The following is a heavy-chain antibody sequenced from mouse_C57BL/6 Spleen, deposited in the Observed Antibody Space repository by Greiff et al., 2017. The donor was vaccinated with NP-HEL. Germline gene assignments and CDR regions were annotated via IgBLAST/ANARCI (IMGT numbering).Heavy chain of an antibody. CDR3: ARHGFHGYDEAWFAY. V-gene: IGHV5-9*01. Sequence: EVQGVESGGGLVKPGGSLKLSCAASGFTFSSYTMSWVRQTPEKRLEWVATISGGGGNTYYPDSVKGRFTISRDNAKNTLYLQMSSLRSEDTALYYCARHGFHGYDEAWFAYWGQGTLVTVSA. D-gene: IGHD2-2*01. J-gene: IGHJ3*01. CDR2: ISGGGGNT. CDR1: GFTFSSYT.